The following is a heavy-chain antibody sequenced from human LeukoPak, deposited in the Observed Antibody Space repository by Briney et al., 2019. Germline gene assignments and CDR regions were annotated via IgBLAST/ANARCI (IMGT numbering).Heavy chain of an antibody. CDR3: ARGPYSYDSSGCFDY. J-gene: IGHJ4*02. Sequence: SETLSLTCSVSGGSISSGSYYWSWIRQPAGKGLEWIGRIYTSGTTNYNPSLNSRVTISVDTSKNQFSLRLNSVTATDTAMYYCARGPYSYDSSGCFDYWGQGALVTVSS. D-gene: IGHD3-22*01. CDR2: IYTSGTT. V-gene: IGHV4-61*02. CDR1: GGSISSGSYY.